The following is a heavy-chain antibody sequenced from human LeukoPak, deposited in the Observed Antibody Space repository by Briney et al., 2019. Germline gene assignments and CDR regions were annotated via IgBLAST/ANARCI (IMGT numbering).Heavy chain of an antibody. J-gene: IGHJ3*02. CDR2: ISYDGSNK. CDR1: GFTFSSYG. Sequence: PGGSLRLSCAASGFTFSSYGMHWVRRAPGKGLEWVAVISYDGSNKYYADSVKGRFTISRDNSKNTLYLQMNSLRAEDTAVYCANPAPPGAFDIWGQGTMVTVSS. V-gene: IGHV3-30*18. CDR3: ANPAPPGAFDI.